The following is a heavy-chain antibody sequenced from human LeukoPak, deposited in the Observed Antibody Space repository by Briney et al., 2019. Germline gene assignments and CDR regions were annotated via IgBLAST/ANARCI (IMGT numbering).Heavy chain of an antibody. D-gene: IGHD1-26*01. CDR2: IRYDGSNK. V-gene: IGHV3-30*02. J-gene: IGHJ6*03. CDR3: AKDLIRGATDYYMDV. Sequence: GGSLRLSCAASGFTFSRHWMSWVRQAPGKGLEWVAFIRYDGSNKYYADSVKGRFTISRDNSKNTLYLQMNSLRAEDTAVYYCAKDLIRGATDYYMDVWGKGTTVTVSS. CDR1: GFTFSRHW.